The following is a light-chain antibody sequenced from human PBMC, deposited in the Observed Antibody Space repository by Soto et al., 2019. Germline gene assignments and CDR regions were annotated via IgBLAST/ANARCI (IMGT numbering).Light chain of an antibody. CDR2: GNA. Sequence: QPVLTQPPSVSGAPGQRVTISCSGSSSNIGADFHVHWYQQLPGTAPKLLIYGNANRASGVPARFSASKSGILASLAITGIQAEDEADYYCQSYDSSLSDVVFGGGTKLTVL. V-gene: IGLV1-40*01. CDR3: QSYDSSLSDVV. CDR1: SSNIGADFH. J-gene: IGLJ2*01.